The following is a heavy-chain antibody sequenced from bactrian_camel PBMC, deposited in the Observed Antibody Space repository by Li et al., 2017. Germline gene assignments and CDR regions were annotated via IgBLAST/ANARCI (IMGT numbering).Heavy chain of an antibody. Sequence: HVQLVESGGGSVKGGGSLRLSCVASGAAYPLNYMGWFRGAPGKRRDAVARNCTDGNTTYADSVKGRFTISRDNAKNTLYLEMMSVTPEDTAKYYCVTDIYAREYVSWNYWGMGTQVTVS. CDR2: NCTDGNT. CDR1: GAAYPLNY. CDR3: VTDIYAREYVSWNY. J-gene: IGHJ4*01. V-gene: IGHV3S53*01. D-gene: IGHD1*01.